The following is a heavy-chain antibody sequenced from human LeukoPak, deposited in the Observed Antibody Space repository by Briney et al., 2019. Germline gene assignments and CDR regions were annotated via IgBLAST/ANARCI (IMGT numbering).Heavy chain of an antibody. J-gene: IGHJ5*02. CDR3: ERDDCSTTFCYAS. Sequence: GTSLRLSCAASGFPFSNHGMHWVRQVPGKRLGWVAVIWYDGSKKYYAASVRGRFTISRDISKNTLYLQMTSLRAEDTALYYCERDDCSTTFCYASWGQGTLVTVSS. V-gene: IGHV3-33*01. CDR2: IWYDGSKK. CDR1: GFPFSNHG. D-gene: IGHD2-2*01.